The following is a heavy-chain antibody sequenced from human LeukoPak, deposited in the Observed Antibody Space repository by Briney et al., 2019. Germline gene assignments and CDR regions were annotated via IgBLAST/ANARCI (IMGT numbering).Heavy chain of an antibody. Sequence: GVSLRLSCAASGFTFSSYAMSWVRQAPGKGLEWVAFIRYDGSNKYYADSVKGRFTISRDNSKNTLYLQMNSLRAEDTAVYYCAKTLGYYYYYGMDVWGQGTTVTVSS. J-gene: IGHJ6*02. CDR2: IRYDGSNK. V-gene: IGHV3-30*02. CDR1: GFTFSSYA. D-gene: IGHD7-27*01. CDR3: AKTLGYYYYYGMDV.